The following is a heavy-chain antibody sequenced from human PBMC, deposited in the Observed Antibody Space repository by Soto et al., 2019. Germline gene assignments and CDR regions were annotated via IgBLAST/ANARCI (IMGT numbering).Heavy chain of an antibody. J-gene: IGHJ6*02. V-gene: IGHV1-2*02. CDR2: INPNSGGT. CDR3: ARDHDILTGYLGYYYGMDV. D-gene: IGHD3-9*01. Sequence: VASVKVSCKASGYTFTGYYMHWVRQAPGQGLEWMGWINPNSGGTNYAQKFQGRVTMTRDTSISTAYMELSRLRSDDTAVYYCARDHDILTGYLGYYYGMDVWGQGTTVTVSS. CDR1: GYTFTGYY.